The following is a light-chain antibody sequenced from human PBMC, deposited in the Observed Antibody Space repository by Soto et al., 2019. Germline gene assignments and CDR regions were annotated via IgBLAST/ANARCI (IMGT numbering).Light chain of an antibody. J-gene: IGLJ2*01. CDR1: SSDVGGYNS. Sequence: QSALTQPASVSGSPGQSITISCTGTSSDVGGYNSVSWYQQHPGKAPRLMIYDVNIRPSGVSNRFSASKSGNTASLTISGLQAEDEADYYCSSYTSSSVIFGGGTKVTVL. CDR2: DVN. V-gene: IGLV2-14*01. CDR3: SSYTSSSVI.